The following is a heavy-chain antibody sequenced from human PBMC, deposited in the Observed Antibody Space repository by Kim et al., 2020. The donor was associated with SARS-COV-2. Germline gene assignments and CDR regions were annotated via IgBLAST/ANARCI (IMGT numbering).Heavy chain of an antibody. J-gene: IGHJ5*01. V-gene: IGHV3-7*01. Sequence: GGSLRLSCAASGFTFSNYWMSWVRLAPGKGLEWVSDIKRDGSEKYYVYAVRGLFTISGDNAQKPFHLQMNNLRGENTAFYYCSRDRYCSGGSCGRKNWF. CDR1: GFTFSNYW. D-gene: IGHD2-15*01. CDR2: IKRDGSEK. CDR3: SRDRYCSGGSCGRKNWF.